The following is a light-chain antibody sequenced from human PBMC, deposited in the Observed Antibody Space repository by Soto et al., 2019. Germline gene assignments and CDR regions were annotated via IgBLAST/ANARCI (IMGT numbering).Light chain of an antibody. CDR2: DAS. CDR1: XXIXNY. V-gene: IGKV1-33*01. J-gene: IGKJ2*02. CDR3: XQXXXXPCT. Sequence: VTITCXXXXXIXNYLIWYQHKPGKAPKLLIYDASTLGTGVSXRFSGGGXGTHFTFTISSLQPEXISTXYCXQXXXXPCTFGQXTKLE.